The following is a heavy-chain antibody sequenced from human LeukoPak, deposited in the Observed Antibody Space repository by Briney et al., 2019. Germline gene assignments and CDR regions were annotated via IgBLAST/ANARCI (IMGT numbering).Heavy chain of an antibody. CDR3: AKGQSTIATRSFDS. V-gene: IGHV3-23*01. Sequence: PGGSLRLSCAASGCTFSTYGMYWGRKAPGKGLERVSTISTNSVATYYSDSVKRRITISRDNSKNTPFLQMNSLRAEDTAIYYCAKGQSTIATRSFDSWGQGTLVTVPS. CDR1: GCTFSTYG. CDR2: ISTNSVAT. D-gene: IGHD6-6*01. J-gene: IGHJ4*02.